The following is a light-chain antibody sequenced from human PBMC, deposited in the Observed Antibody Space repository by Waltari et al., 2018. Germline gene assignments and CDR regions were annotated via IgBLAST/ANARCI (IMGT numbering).Light chain of an antibody. Sequence: SYELTQPPSVSLSPGQTANITCSGDKLGDKYVCWYQQRPDPSPVLVIFQDSQRTSGIPERCSGTNSGNTATLTISGTQPMDEADYYCQAWDRFIVFFGGGTKLTVL. CDR1: KLGDKY. V-gene: IGLV3-1*01. J-gene: IGLJ2*01. CDR3: QAWDRFIVF. CDR2: QDS.